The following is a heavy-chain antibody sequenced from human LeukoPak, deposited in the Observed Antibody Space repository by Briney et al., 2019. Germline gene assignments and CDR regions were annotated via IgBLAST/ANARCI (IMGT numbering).Heavy chain of an antibody. Sequence: EASVKVSCKASGYTFTSYGISWVRQAPGQGLEWMGWISAYNGNTNYAQKLQGRVTMTEDTSTDTAYMELSSLRSEDTAVYYCATANDYGYYFDYWGQGTLVTVSS. J-gene: IGHJ4*02. CDR2: ISAYNGNT. CDR1: GYTFTSYG. V-gene: IGHV1-18*01. CDR3: ATANDYGYYFDY. D-gene: IGHD4-17*01.